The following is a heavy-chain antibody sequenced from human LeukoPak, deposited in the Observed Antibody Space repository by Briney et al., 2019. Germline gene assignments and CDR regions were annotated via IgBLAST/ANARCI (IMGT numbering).Heavy chain of an antibody. Sequence: GGSLRLSCAPSGFTFSSYAMRWVRQAPGKGLEWVSVISSGGRTDYADSVKGRFTISRDNSKNTLYLQMNSLRAEDTAVYYCARDHTPQLKSYGDYSLDYWGQGTLVTVSS. J-gene: IGHJ4*02. CDR2: ISSGGRT. CDR1: GFTFSSYA. V-gene: IGHV3-53*01. CDR3: ARDHTPQLKSYGDYSLDY. D-gene: IGHD4-17*01.